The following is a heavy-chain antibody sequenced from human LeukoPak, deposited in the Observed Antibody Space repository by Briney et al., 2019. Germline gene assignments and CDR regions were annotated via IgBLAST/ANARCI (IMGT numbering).Heavy chain of an antibody. D-gene: IGHD3-10*01. J-gene: IGHJ4*02. CDR3: ARVHYYGSGSYLRGPHY. V-gene: IGHV3-23*01. CDR2: LSGSGDNA. CDR1: GFTFSSYA. Sequence: GGSLRLSCAASGFTFSSYAMSWVRQAPGKGLEWVSALSGSGDNAHYADSVKGRFTISRDNSKNTLYLQMNSLRAEDTAVYYCARVHYYGSGSYLRGPHYWGQGTLVTVSS.